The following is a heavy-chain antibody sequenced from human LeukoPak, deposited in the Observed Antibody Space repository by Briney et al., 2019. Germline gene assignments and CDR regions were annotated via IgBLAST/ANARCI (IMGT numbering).Heavy chain of an antibody. D-gene: IGHD5-18*01. V-gene: IGHV4-34*01. CDR1: GVSFSGYY. Sequence: SETLSLTCAVYGVSFSGYYWSWIRQPPGKGLEWIGEINHSGSTNYNPSLKSRVTISVDTSKNQFSLKLSSVTAADTAVYYCARRGYSYGSDYWGQGTLVTVSS. CDR2: INHSGST. J-gene: IGHJ4*02. CDR3: ARRGYSYGSDY.